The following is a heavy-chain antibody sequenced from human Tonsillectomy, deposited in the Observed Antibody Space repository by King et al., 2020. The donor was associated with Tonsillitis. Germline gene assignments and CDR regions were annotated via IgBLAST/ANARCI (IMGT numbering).Heavy chain of an antibody. V-gene: IGHV4-59*01. D-gene: IGHD3-3*01. CDR1: GGSINSYY. J-gene: IGHJ3*02. CDR2: IYYTGST. Sequence: QVQLQESGPGLVKPSETLSLTCNVSGGSINSYYWTWIRQPPGQGLEWIGYIYYTGSTTYNPSLKSRVTISVDRSQNHFSLKLSSVTAADAALYFCARGFWSGAFEIWGQGTMVTVSS. CDR3: ARGFWSGAFEI.